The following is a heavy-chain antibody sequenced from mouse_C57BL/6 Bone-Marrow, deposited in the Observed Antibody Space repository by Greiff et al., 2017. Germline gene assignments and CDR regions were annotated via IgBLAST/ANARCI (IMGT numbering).Heavy chain of an antibody. CDR1: GYTFTSYW. CDR2: IGANSGGT. Sequence: QVQLQQPGAELVKPGASVKLSCKASGYTFTSYWMPWVQQTPGRGLEWIGRIGANSGGTKYTEKVKSKDTMTVDQPTSTPYMQLSSLTSENPAVYDCARRTVRRDYARDYWGQGTSVTVSS. V-gene: IGHV1-72*01. CDR3: ARRTVRRDYARDY. J-gene: IGHJ4*01. D-gene: IGHD2-14*01.